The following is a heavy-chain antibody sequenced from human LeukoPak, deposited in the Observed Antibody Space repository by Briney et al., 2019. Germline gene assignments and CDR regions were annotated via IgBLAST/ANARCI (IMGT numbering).Heavy chain of an antibody. V-gene: IGHV3-30*03. J-gene: IGHJ4*02. CDR3: ARDHGGYDYAFDY. D-gene: IGHD5-12*01. CDR2: ISYDGSNK. Sequence: GRSLRLSCAASGFTFSSYGMHWARQAPGKGLEWVAVISYDGSNKYYADSVKGRFTISRDNSKNTLYLQMNSLRAEDAAVYYCARDHGGYDYAFDYWGQGTLVTVSS. CDR1: GFTFSSYG.